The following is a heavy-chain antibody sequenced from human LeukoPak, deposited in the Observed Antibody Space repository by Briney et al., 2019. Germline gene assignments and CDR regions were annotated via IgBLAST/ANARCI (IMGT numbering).Heavy chain of an antibody. CDR2: INPNSGGT. V-gene: IGHV1-2*02. CDR1: GYTFTGYY. D-gene: IGHD3-16*01. J-gene: IGHJ4*02. CDR3: ARDKGQDGVWGTFDY. Sequence: GASVKVSCKASGYTFTGYYMHWVRQAPGQGLEWMGWINPNSGGTNYAQKFQGRVTMTRDTSISTAYMELSRLRSDDTAVYYCARDKGQDGVWGTFDYWGQGTLVTVSS.